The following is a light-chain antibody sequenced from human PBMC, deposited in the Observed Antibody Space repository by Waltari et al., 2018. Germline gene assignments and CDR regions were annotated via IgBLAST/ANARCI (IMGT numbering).Light chain of an antibody. CDR3: QSADSSGTYPRVV. V-gene: IGLV3-25*03. CDR1: ALPKQY. J-gene: IGLJ2*01. CDR2: KDS. Sequence: SYELTQPPSVSVSPGQTARITCSGDALPKQYAYWYQQEPGQAPVLVIYKDSERPSGIPERFSGYSSGTTVTLTISGVQAEDEADYYCQSADSSGTYPRVVFGGGTKLTVL.